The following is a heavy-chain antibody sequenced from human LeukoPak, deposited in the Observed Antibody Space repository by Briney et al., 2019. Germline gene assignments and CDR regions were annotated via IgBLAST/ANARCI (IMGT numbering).Heavy chain of an antibody. V-gene: IGHV3-21*01. CDR3: ARGIQWLVDY. CDR2: ISSRSSYI. J-gene: IGHJ4*02. CDR1: GFTFSSYS. D-gene: IGHD6-19*01. Sequence: GGSLRLSCAASGFTFSSYSVNWVRQAPGKGLEWVSSISSRSSYIYYADSVKGRFTISRDNAKNSLYLQMNSLRAEDTAVYYCARGIQWLVDYWGQGTLVTVSS.